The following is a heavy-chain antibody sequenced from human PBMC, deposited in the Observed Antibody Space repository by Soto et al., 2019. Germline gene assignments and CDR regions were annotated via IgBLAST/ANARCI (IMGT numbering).Heavy chain of an antibody. J-gene: IGHJ4*02. CDR2: IYTSGST. D-gene: IGHD1-26*01. V-gene: IGHV4-4*07. CDR1: GGSISSYY. CDR3: ARLVVGATWYYFDY. Sequence: SETLSLTCTVSGGSISSYYWIWIRQPAGKGLEWIGRIYTSGSTNYNTSLKSRVTMSVDTSKNQFSLKLSSVTAADTAVYYCARLVVGATWYYFDYWGQGTLVTVSS.